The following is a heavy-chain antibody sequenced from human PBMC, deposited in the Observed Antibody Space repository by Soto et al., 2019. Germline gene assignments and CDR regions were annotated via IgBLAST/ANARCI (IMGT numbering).Heavy chain of an antibody. CDR3: ARWSIIMIGGAWYY. D-gene: IGHD3-22*01. J-gene: IGHJ4*02. CDR2: IYHSGIT. CDR1: GGSISSGDYS. V-gene: IGHV4-30-2*01. Sequence: PSETLSLTCAVSGGSISSGDYSWNWIRQPPGKGLEWIGYIYHSGITYYNPSLKSRLTISVDRSKNQFSLKLNSVTAADTAVYYCARWSIIMIGGAWYYWGQGALVTVSS.